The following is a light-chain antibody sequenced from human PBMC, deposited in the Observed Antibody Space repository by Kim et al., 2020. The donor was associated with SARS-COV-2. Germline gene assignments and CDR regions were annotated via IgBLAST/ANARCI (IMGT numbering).Light chain of an antibody. V-gene: IGKV1-39*01. J-gene: IGKJ2*01. CDR1: RTINTC. CDR3: QQSYSTPYI. CDR2: GAS. Sequence: DIQMSQSPSSLSASVGDRVTITCRASRTINTCLTWYQHKPGKAPNLLIYGASSLQSGVPSRFSGSGSGTSFTLTISSLQPEDFGNYYCQQSYSTPYIFGAGTKLEI.